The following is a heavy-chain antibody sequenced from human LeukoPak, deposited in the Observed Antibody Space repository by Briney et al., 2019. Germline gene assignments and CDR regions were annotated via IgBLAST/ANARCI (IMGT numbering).Heavy chain of an antibody. Sequence: GASVKVSCKASGYTFTSYDINWVRQATGQGLEWMGWMNPNSGNTGYAQKSQGRVTITRNTSISTAYMELSSLRSEDTAVYYCARGRSSSSWILSRRLFDYWGQGTLVTVSS. J-gene: IGHJ4*02. CDR3: ARGRSSSSWILSRRLFDY. CDR2: MNPNSGNT. D-gene: IGHD6-13*01. CDR1: GYTFTSYD. V-gene: IGHV1-8*03.